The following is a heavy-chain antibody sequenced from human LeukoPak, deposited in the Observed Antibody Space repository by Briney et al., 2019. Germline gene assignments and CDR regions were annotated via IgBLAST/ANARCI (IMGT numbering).Heavy chain of an antibody. CDR3: AKDSVPVYAYTNDRSASFDY. CDR2: IWYDGSNK. J-gene: IGHJ4*02. D-gene: IGHD3-16*01. V-gene: IGHV3-33*03. Sequence: QPGGSLRLSCAASGFTFSSYGMHWVRQAPGKGLEWVAVIWYDGSNKYYADSVKGRFTISRDNAKNSLYLQMNSLRAEDTALYYCAKDSVPVYAYTNDRSASFDYWGQGTLVTVSS. CDR1: GFTFSSYG.